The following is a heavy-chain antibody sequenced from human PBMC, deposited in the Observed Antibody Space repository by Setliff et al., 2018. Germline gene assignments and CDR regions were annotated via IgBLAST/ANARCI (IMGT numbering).Heavy chain of an antibody. J-gene: IGHJ6*02. V-gene: IGHV4-4*07. CDR2: IYTSGST. CDR3: AGGNYGSRGRLYYYYYGMDV. D-gene: IGHD1-7*01. Sequence: SETLSLTCTVSGGSISSYYWSWIRQPAGKGLEWIGRIYTSGSTNYNPSLKSRVTMSVDTSKNQFSLKLSSVTAADTAVYYCAGGNYGSRGRLYYYYYGMDVWGQGTTVTVS. CDR1: GGSISSYY.